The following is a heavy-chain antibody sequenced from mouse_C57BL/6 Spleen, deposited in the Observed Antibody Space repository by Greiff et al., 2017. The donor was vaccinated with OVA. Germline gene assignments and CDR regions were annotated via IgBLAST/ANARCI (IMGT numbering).Heavy chain of an antibody. CDR3: ARSRYSTNSRIAY. V-gene: IGHV1-9*01. CDR2: ILPGSGST. Sequence: VQLQESGAELMKPGASVKLSCKATGYTFTGYWIEWVKQRPGHGLEWIGEILPGSGSTNYNEKFKGKATFTAETSSNKAYMKLRSLPTEYSAIYYSARSRYSTNSRIAYWGQGTLVTVSA. CDR1: GYTFTGYW. J-gene: IGHJ3*01. D-gene: IGHD2-5*01.